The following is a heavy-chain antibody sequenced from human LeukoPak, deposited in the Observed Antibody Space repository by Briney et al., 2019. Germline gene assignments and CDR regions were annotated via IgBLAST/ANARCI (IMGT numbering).Heavy chain of an antibody. V-gene: IGHV3-9*01. Sequence: PGGSLRVSCAASGFTFDDYAMHWVRQAPGKGLEWVSGISWNSGSIGYADSVKGRFTISRDNAKNSLYLQMNSLRAEDTALYYCAKDKQASDYYGSGYLFDYWGQGTLVTVSS. J-gene: IGHJ4*02. CDR3: AKDKQASDYYGSGYLFDY. CDR2: ISWNSGSI. D-gene: IGHD3-10*01. CDR1: GFTFDDYA.